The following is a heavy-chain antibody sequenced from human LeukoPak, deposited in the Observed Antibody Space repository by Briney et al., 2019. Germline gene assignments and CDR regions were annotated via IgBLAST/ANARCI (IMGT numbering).Heavy chain of an antibody. CDR2: INPNSGAT. V-gene: IGHV1-2*02. CDR3: ARVGELLWFGEYY. J-gene: IGHJ4*02. CDR1: GYTFIGYY. Sequence: ASVKVSCKVSGYTFIGYYIHWVRQAPGQGLEWMGWINPNSGATNYAQKFQGRVTMTTDTSTSTAYMELRSLRSDDTAVYYCARVGELLWFGEYYWGQGTLVTVSS. D-gene: IGHD3-10*01.